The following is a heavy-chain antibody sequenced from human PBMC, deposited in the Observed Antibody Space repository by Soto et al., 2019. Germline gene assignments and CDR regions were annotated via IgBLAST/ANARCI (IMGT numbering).Heavy chain of an antibody. CDR3: AGALENPYFYYGLNV. Sequence: GGSLRLSXAASGFSFSSYDMEWVRLAPGKGLEWVAATTYDGGIKHYVDSVKGRFTISRDNSKNTLYLQMNSLRVEDTATYYCAGALENPYFYYGLNVWGQGTTVTVSS. J-gene: IGHJ6*02. V-gene: IGHV3-30*03. D-gene: IGHD1-1*01. CDR2: TTYDGGIK. CDR1: GFSFSSYD.